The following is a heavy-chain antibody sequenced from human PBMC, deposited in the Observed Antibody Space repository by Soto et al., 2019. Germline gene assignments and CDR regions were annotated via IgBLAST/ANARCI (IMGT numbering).Heavy chain of an antibody. D-gene: IGHD2-15*01. V-gene: IGHV1-69*06. Sequence: SVKVSCKASGGTFSSYAISWVRQAPGQGLEWMGGTISIFGTASYAQKFQGRVTITADKSTSTAYMELSSLRSEDTAVYYCARDPVVVAATTYYYYGMDVWGQGTTVTVSS. CDR3: ARDPVVVAATTYYYYGMDV. J-gene: IGHJ6*02. CDR2: TISIFGTA. CDR1: GGTFSSYA.